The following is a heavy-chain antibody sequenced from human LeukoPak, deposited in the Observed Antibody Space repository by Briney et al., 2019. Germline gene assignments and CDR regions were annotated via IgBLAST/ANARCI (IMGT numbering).Heavy chain of an antibody. J-gene: IGHJ4*02. V-gene: IGHV3-21*01. D-gene: IGHD2-2*01. Sequence: PGGSLRLSCAASGFTFSSYSMNWVRQAPGKGLEWVSSISSSSSYIYYADSVKGRFTISRGNAKNSLYLQMNSLRAEDTAVYYCARDPRGYCSSTSCYPYFDYWGQGTLVTVSS. CDR3: ARDPRGYCSSTSCYPYFDY. CDR1: GFTFSSYS. CDR2: ISSSSSYI.